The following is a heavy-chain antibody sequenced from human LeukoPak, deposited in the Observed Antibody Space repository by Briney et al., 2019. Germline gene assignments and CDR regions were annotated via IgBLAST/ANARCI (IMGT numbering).Heavy chain of an antibody. CDR2: ISGSGGSI. D-gene: IGHD3-10*01. CDR1: GFTFSSYA. CDR3: AKLYGMTANGGFFDY. V-gene: IGHV3-23*01. J-gene: IGHJ4*02. Sequence: GGSLRLSCTASGFTFSSYAMSWVRQAPGKGLGWVSTISGSGGSIYYADSVKGRFTISSDNSKNTLYLQMNSLRAEDTAVFYCAKLYGMTANGGFFDYWGQGTLVTVSS.